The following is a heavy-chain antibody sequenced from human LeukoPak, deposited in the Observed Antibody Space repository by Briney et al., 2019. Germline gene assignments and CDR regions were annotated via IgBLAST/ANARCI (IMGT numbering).Heavy chain of an antibody. V-gene: IGHV4-31*03. CDR1: GGSISSGGYY. J-gene: IGHJ4*02. Sequence: PSETLSLTCTVSGGSISSGGYYWSWIRPHPGKGLEWIGYIYYSGSTYYNPSLKSRVTISVDTSKNQFSLKLSSVTAADTAVYYCARVSGGSYTKFDYWGQGTLVTVSS. CDR2: IYYSGST. CDR3: ARVSGGSYTKFDY. D-gene: IGHD2-15*01.